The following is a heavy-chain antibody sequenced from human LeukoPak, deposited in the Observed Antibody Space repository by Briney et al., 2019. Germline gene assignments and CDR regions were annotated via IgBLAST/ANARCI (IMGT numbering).Heavy chain of an antibody. D-gene: IGHD1-1*01. Sequence: GGSLRLSCAASGFAFDTYTIHWVRQAPGKGLEWVAVITFDGGITYYIDSVKGRFTISRDNSKNTAYLQMNSLRGEDTAVYYCARGNWNDVRLELDPWGQGTLVTVSS. CDR1: GFAFDTYT. CDR3: ARGNWNDVRLELDP. CDR2: ITFDGGIT. J-gene: IGHJ5*02. V-gene: IGHV3-30-3*01.